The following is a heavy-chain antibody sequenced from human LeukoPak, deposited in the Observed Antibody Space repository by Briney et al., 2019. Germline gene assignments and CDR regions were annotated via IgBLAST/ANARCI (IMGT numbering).Heavy chain of an antibody. CDR1: GYTFSDYY. V-gene: IGHV1-2*06. CDR2: INPHSGGT. J-gene: IGHJ4*02. D-gene: IGHD4-17*01. Sequence: ASVKVSCKASGYTFSDYYLHWVRQAPGQGLEWMGRINPHSGGTNYAQKFQGRVSMTRDTSISTAYMELSSLRSDDTAVYYCARDADSSDYPYWGQGILVTVSS. CDR3: ARDADSSDYPY.